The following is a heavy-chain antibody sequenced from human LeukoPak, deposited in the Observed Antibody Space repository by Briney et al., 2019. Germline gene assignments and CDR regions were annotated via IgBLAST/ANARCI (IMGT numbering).Heavy chain of an antibody. J-gene: IGHJ4*02. Sequence: GASVKVSRKASGYTFTSYYMHWVRQAPGQGLEGMGIINPSGGSTSYAQKFQGRVTMTRDMSTSTVYMELSSLRSEDTAVYYCERVTVGAIEYYFDHGGQGPLVPVPT. D-gene: IGHD1-26*01. CDR3: ERVTVGAIEYYFDH. CDR2: INPSGGST. CDR1: GYTFTSYY. V-gene: IGHV1-46*01.